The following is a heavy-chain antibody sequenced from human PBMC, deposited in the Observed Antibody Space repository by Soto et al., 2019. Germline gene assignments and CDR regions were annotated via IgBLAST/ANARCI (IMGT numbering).Heavy chain of an antibody. CDR3: ARGPDTSSEYFHH. CDR2: MNPNSGNT. J-gene: IGHJ1*01. Sequence: QVQLVQSGAEVKEPGASVKVSCKSSGYTFTSYDINWVRQANGQGLEWVGWMNPNSGNTGYAQKFQGRVTMTRNTTGITAYMELSSLRSEDTAVYFCARGPDTSSEYFHHWGQGTLVTVSS. D-gene: IGHD6-13*01. CDR1: GYTFTSYD. V-gene: IGHV1-8*01.